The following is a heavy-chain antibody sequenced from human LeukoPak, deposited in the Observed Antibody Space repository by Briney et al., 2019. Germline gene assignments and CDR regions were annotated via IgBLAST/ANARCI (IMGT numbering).Heavy chain of an antibody. V-gene: IGHV3-23*01. J-gene: IGHJ5*02. CDR2: ISGSGGST. CDR1: GFTFSSYG. Sequence: PGGSLRLSCAAPGFTFSSYGMHWVRQAPGKGLEWVSAISGSGGSTYYADSVKGRFTISRDNSKNTLYLQMNSLRAEDTAVYYCAKSPKGSRVPYNWFDPWGQGTLVTVSS. CDR3: AKSPKGSRVPYNWFDP.